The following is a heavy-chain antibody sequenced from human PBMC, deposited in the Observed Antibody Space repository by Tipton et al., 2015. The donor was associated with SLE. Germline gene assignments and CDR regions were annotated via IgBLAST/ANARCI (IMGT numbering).Heavy chain of an antibody. CDR3: ASPGYCSSTSCYTRGAFDI. CDR2: ISAYNGNT. D-gene: IGHD2-2*02. V-gene: IGHV1-18*01. J-gene: IGHJ3*02. Sequence: QVQLVQSGAEVKKPGSSVKVSCKASGGTFSSYAISWVRQAPGQGLEWMGWISAYNGNTNYAQKLQGRVTMTTDTSTSTAYMELRSLRSDDTAVYYCASPGYCSSTSCYTRGAFDIWGQGTMVTVSS. CDR1: GGTFSSYA.